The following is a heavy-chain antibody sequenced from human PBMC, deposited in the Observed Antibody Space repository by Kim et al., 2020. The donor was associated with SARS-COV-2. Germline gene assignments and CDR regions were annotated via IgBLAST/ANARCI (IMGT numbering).Heavy chain of an antibody. CDR3: TRVPGTPLAFWDAFDI. D-gene: IGHD1-1*01. CDR2: IRSEANTYAP. J-gene: IGHJ3*02. V-gene: IGHV3-73*01. Sequence: VGQIRSEANTYAPGYHEAVKGRVTISRDDSKSTAYLQMNSLETEDTAVYFCTRVPGTPLAFWDAFDIWGQGTMVTGSS.